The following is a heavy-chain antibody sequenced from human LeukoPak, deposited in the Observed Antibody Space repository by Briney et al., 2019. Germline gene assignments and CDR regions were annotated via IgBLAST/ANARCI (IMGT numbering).Heavy chain of an antibody. CDR1: GFSFRTYW. CDR3: ARDWSSSGDY. D-gene: IGHD6-13*01. Sequence: GGSLRLSCAASGFSFRTYWMSWVRQAPGKGLEWVANIKQDGSEKYYVDSVKGRFTISRDNAKNSLYLQMNSLRADDTAVYYCARDWSSSGDYWGQGTLVTVSS. V-gene: IGHV3-7*01. J-gene: IGHJ4*02. CDR2: IKQDGSEK.